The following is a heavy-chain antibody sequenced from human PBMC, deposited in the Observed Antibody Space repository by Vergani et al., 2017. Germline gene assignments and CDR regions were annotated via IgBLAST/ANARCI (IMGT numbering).Heavy chain of an antibody. J-gene: IGHJ4*02. CDR3: ARVPYCSSTSCYTGFFDY. CDR1: GFTFSDYY. V-gene: IGHV3-11*01. Sequence: QVQLVESGGGLVKPGGSLRLSCAASGFTFSDYYMSWIRQAPGKGLEWVSYISSRGSTIYYADSVKGRFTISRDNAKNSLYLQMNSLRAEDTAVYYCARVPYCSSTSCYTGFFDYWGQGTLVTVSS. D-gene: IGHD2-2*02. CDR2: ISSRGSTI.